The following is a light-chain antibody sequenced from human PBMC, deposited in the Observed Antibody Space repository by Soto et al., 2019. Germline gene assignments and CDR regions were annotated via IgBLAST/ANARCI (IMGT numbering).Light chain of an antibody. CDR1: SSDVGPYNL. V-gene: IGLV2-23*02. CDR2: EVV. Sequence: QSALTQPASVSGSPGQSITISCTGSSSDVGPYNLVSWYQHHPGKAPKLMISEVVKRPSGVSNRFSGSKSGNTASLTISGVQAEDEADYYCRSYAGSSMVVFGGGTQLTGL. J-gene: IGLJ2*01. CDR3: RSYAGSSMVV.